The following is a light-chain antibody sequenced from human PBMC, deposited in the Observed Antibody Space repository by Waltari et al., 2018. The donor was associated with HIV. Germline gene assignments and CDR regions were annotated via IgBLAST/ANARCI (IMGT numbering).Light chain of an antibody. Sequence: QSVLTQPPSASGTPGQRVTISCSGSNSNIGSNTVNWYQQLPGTAPKLLISIGNQRPSGVPDRFSGSKSGTSASLTISGLQSEDEADYHCAAWDDSLDGHVVFGGGTKLTVL. CDR3: AAWDDSLDGHVV. J-gene: IGLJ2*01. CDR2: IGN. CDR1: NSNIGSNT. V-gene: IGLV1-44*01.